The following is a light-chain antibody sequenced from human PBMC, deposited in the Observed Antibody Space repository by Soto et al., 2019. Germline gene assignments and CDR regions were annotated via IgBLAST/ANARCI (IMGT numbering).Light chain of an antibody. CDR2: DVS. V-gene: IGLV2-8*01. J-gene: IGLJ2*01. Sequence: QSVLTQPPSASGSPGQSVTISCAGTSSDVGGYNYVSWYQQHPGKAPKLVIYDVSKRPSGVPDRFSGSKSGNTASLTISGLQAEDEADYYCCSYAGTYDLVFGGGTKLTVL. CDR3: CSYAGTYDLV. CDR1: SSDVGGYNY.